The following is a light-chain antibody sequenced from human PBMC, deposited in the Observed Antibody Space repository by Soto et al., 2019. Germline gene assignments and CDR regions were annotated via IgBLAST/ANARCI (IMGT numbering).Light chain of an antibody. CDR2: GAS. J-gene: IGKJ4*01. CDR3: QRYGDLPLI. Sequence: EIVLTQSPGTLSLSPGERATLSCRASQGVSGNYLAWYQQRPGQAPRLIIYGASSRATGITDRFSGSGSGTQFTLTISRLEPEDFAVYYCQRYGDLPLIFGGGTKVEIK. CDR1: QGVSGNY. V-gene: IGKV3-20*01.